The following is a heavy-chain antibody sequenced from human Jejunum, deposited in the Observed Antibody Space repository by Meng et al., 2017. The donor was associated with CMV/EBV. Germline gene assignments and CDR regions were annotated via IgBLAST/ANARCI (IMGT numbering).Heavy chain of an antibody. V-gene: IGHV4-59*01. CDR1: GASISGYY. Sequence: NVSGASISGYYFTWIRQPPGKGLEWIGNIAYSGTTKYNPSLQSRVTISVDPSKSQFSLKLGSVSAADTALYYCARGWGTTSPWDYWGQGMLVTVSS. CDR3: ARGWGTTSPWDY. CDR2: IAYSGTT. J-gene: IGHJ4*02. D-gene: IGHD3-16*01.